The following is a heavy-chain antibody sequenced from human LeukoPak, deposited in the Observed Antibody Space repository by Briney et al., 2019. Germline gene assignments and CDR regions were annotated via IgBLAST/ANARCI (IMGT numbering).Heavy chain of an antibody. J-gene: IGHJ3*02. D-gene: IGHD6-13*01. V-gene: IGHV3-7*01. CDR3: AXXXXYSSXFAFDI. CDR2: INQDGSEG. CDR1: GFTFSSHW. Sequence: GGSLRLSCAASGFTFSSHWMTWVRQAPGKGLEWVANINQDGSEGYYVDSVKGRFTISRDNAKNSLYLQMNSLRAEATAVYYCAXXXXYSSXFAFDIWGQGTMVTVSS.